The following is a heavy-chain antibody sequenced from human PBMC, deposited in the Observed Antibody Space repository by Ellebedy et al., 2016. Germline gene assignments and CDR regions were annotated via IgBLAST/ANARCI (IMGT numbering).Heavy chain of an antibody. Sequence: GESLKISCAASGFTFSSYGMHWVRQAPGKGLEWVAVIWYDGSNKYYADSVKGRFTISRDNSKNTLYLQMNSLRAEDTAVYYCARTLENDAFDIWGQGTMVTASS. CDR2: IWYDGSNK. CDR1: GFTFSSYG. CDR3: ARTLENDAFDI. V-gene: IGHV3-33*08. J-gene: IGHJ3*02.